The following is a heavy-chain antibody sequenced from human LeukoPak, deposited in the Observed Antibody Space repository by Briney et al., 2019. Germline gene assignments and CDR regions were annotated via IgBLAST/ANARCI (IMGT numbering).Heavy chain of an antibody. J-gene: IGHJ4*02. CDR1: GYTFTGYY. Sequence: GASVKVSCKASGYTFTGYYMHWVRQAPGQGLEWMGWINPNSGGTNYAQKFQGRVTMTGDTSISTAYMELSRLRSDDTAVYYCARVRSRGYYDLGYWGQGTLVTVSS. D-gene: IGHD3-22*01. CDR2: INPNSGGT. V-gene: IGHV1-2*02. CDR3: ARVRSRGYYDLGY.